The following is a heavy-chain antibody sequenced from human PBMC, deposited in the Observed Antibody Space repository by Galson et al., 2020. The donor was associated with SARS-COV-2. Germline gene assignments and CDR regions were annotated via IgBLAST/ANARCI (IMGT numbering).Heavy chain of an antibody. CDR3: AKSLYSSSSDIY. CDR1: GFIFSTYA. V-gene: IGHV3-23*01. J-gene: IGHJ4*02. Sequence: GGSLRLSCEASGFIFSTYAMSWVRQAPGKGLEWVSGISGSAETSYYADSVKGRFTISRDNSKNTLYLQMNSLRAEDTAVYYCAKSLYSSSSDIYWGQGTLVTVSS. D-gene: IGHD6-6*01. CDR2: ISGSAETS.